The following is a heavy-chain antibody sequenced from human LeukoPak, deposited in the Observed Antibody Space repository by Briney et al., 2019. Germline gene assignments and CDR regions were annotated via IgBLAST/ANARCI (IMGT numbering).Heavy chain of an antibody. CDR3: ARAISGGSPITASDY. V-gene: IGHV1-2*02. CDR1: GYTFTGYY. CDR2: INPNSDFT. Sequence: ASVKVSCKASGYTFTGYYMHWVRQAPGQGLEWMGWINPNSDFTNFAQNFQGRVTMTSDTSISTAYMELSRLRSDDTAIYYCARAISGGSPITASDYRGQGTLGTVSS. D-gene: IGHD2-15*01. J-gene: IGHJ4*02.